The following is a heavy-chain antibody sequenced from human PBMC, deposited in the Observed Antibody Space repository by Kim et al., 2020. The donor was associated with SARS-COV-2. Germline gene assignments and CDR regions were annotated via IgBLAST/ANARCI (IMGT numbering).Heavy chain of an antibody. J-gene: IGHJ4*01. V-gene: IGHV4-34*08. CDR1: GGTFSNYC. CDR3: SSVRQSPVEKAMVSGLDY. D-gene: IGHD5-18*01. Sequence: SETLSLTCSVYGGTFSNYCCSWIRQPPGKGLEWVWQISHNGSANYSASLKRRGPISIDTAANQVPLTLIIVTAADAAAADYSSVRQSPVEKAMVSGLDY. CDR2: ISHNGSA.